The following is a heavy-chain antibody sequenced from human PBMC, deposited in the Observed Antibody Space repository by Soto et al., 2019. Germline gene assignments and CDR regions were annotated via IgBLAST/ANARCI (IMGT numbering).Heavy chain of an antibody. D-gene: IGHD6-19*01. V-gene: IGHV1-69*12. J-gene: IGHJ6*02. Sequence: QVQLVQSGAEVKKPGSSVKVSCKVSGGTFSNYAIDWVRLAPGHGLEWMGGIVPIFGTTYYTQKFQARATIIADDSTTTAYLEMSSLSSEDTALYYCARVEAVAGLYNYHGLDVWGQGTAVTVSS. CDR1: GGTFSNYA. CDR2: IVPIFGTT. CDR3: ARVEAVAGLYNYHGLDV.